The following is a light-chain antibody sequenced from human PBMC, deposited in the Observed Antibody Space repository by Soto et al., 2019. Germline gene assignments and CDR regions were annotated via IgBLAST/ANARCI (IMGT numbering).Light chain of an antibody. CDR2: GAS. CDR3: QQYLDWRG. J-gene: IGKJ1*01. Sequence: ETVMTQSPATLSVSPGEKVTLSCRASQSVSNNLAWYQHKPGQAPRLLIYGASTRASDVPARFSGSGSGTEFTLTISSLQSEDFAVYYCQQYLDWRGFGQGTKVE. V-gene: IGKV3-15*01. CDR1: QSVSNN.